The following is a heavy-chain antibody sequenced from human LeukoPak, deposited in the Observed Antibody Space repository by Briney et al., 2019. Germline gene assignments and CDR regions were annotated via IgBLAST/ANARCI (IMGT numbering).Heavy chain of an antibody. V-gene: IGHV1-46*01. CDR3: ARLGDLGYSSGWYHPKNNWFAP. D-gene: IGHD6-19*01. CDR2: INPSGGST. Sequence: ASVKVSRKASGYTFTNYYMHWVRQAPGQGLEWMGIINPSGGSTNYAQKFQGRVTMTRDMSMSTVYMELSSLRSEDTAVYYCARLGDLGYSSGWYHPKNNWFAPWGQGTLVTVSS. J-gene: IGHJ5*02. CDR1: GYTFTNYY.